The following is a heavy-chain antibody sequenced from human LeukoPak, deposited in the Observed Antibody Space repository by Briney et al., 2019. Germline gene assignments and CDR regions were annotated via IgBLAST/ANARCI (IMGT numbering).Heavy chain of an antibody. J-gene: IGHJ4*02. CDR3: ARGSGHRPPNDH. CDR2: INPNSGGT. D-gene: IGHD6-19*01. V-gene: IGHV1-2*02. CDR1: GYTFTGYY. Sequence: ASVKVSCKASGYTFTGYYMHWVRQAPGQGLEWMGWINPNSGGTNYAQKFQGRVTMTRDTSISAAYMELSRLRSDDTAVYYCARGSGHRPPNDHWGQGTLVTVSS.